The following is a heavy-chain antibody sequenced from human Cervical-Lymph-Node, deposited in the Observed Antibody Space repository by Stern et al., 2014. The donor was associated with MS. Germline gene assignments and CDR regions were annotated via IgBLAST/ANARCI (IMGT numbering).Heavy chain of an antibody. CDR1: GFRFDRFS. CDR3: VKEHDSGWPTFDS. Sequence: QLVESGGAVVQSGGSLRLSCGASGFRFDRFSMHWVRQAPGKGLEWVSLIRRDSSMAFYTDSVEGRFIISRDNTKNSLYLQMNSLRVEDTALYFCVKEHDSGWPTFDSWGQGTLVAVAS. D-gene: IGHD6-19*01. CDR2: IRRDSSMA. V-gene: IGHV3-43*01. J-gene: IGHJ4*02.